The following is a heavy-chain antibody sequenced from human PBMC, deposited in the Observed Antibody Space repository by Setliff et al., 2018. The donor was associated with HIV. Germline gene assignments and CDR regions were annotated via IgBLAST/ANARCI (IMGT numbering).Heavy chain of an antibody. CDR3: ARVAYSSRWPRYFQY. D-gene: IGHD6-13*01. V-gene: IGHV4-4*02. Sequence: SETLSLTCAVSGGSISSSNWWTWVRQPPGKGLEWIGSIYYTGSTYYNSPLKSRVTISIDTSKNQFSLRLDSVTAADTAVYYCARVAYSSRWPRYFQYWGQGTLVTVSS. CDR1: GGSISSSNW. CDR2: IYYTGST. J-gene: IGHJ1*01.